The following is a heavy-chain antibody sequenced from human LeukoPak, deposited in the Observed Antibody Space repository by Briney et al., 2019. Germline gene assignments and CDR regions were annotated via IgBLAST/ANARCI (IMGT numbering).Heavy chain of an antibody. J-gene: IGHJ6*02. CDR2: TYSGGST. Sequence: GGSLRLSCAASGLAVSTNHMSWVRQAPGKGLEWVSVTYSGGSTYYADSLKGRFTISRDTSKNTQYLQMNNLRVEDTAVYYCARDLKYYGLDVWGQGTTVTVSS. V-gene: IGHV3-53*01. CDR1: GLAVSTNH. CDR3: ARDLKYYGLDV.